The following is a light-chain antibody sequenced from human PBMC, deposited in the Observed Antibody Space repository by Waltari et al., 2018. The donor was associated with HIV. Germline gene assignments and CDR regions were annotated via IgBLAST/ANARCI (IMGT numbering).Light chain of an antibody. V-gene: IGLV2-14*01. J-gene: IGLJ2*01. CDR1: STALGASDY. Sequence: QSALTQPASVSGSPGQSITISCSGASTALGASDYVSWYRQLPDRAPRLILYEVKKRPSGVSSRFSGSKSGNTASLTISGLQVEDEAVYFCSSYSTGDTLVLFGGGTRLTVL. CDR2: EVK. CDR3: SSYSTGDTLVL.